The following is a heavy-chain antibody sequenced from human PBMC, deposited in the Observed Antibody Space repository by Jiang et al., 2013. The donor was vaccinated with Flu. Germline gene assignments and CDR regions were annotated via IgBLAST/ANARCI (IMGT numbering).Heavy chain of an antibody. CDR2: IWYDGSNK. V-gene: IGHV3-33*01. J-gene: IGHJ3*02. CDR1: GFTFSSYG. Sequence: QLVESGGGVVQPGRSLRLSCAASGFTFSSYGMHWVRQAPGKGLEWVAVIWYDGSNKYYADSVKGRFTISRDNSKNTLYLQMNSLRAEDTAVYYCARDLAVAGSAFDIWGQGTMVTVSS. D-gene: IGHD6-19*01. CDR3: ARDLAVAGSAFDI.